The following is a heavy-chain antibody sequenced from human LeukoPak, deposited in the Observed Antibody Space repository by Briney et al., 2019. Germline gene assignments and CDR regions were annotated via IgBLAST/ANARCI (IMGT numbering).Heavy chain of an antibody. V-gene: IGHV3-20*04. CDR2: INWSGGTT. J-gene: IGHJ6*03. Sequence: RPGESLRLSCAAPGFTFDEYGMSWVRQAPGKGLEWVSGINWSGGTTVYAESVKGRFTVSRDNAKNSLYLQVNSLRVDDTALYYCARERFGSDYYLDVWGKGTTVTVSS. CDR1: GFTFDEYG. CDR3: ARERFGSDYYLDV. D-gene: IGHD3-10*01.